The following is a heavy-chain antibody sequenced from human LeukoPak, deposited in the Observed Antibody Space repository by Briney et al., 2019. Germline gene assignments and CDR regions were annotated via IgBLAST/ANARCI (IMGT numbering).Heavy chain of an antibody. Sequence: ASVEVSCTASGYTFTSYDINWVRQATGQGLEWMGWMNPNSGNTGYAQKFQGRVTMTEDTSTDTAYMELSSLRSEDTAVYYCASGSGGDYAYFDYWGQGTLVTVSS. J-gene: IGHJ4*02. CDR2: MNPNSGNT. V-gene: IGHV1-8*01. CDR3: ASGSGGDYAYFDY. CDR1: GYTFTSYD. D-gene: IGHD4-17*01.